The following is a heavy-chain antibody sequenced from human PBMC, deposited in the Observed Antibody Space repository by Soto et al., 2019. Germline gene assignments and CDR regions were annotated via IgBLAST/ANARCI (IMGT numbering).Heavy chain of an antibody. J-gene: IGHJ4*02. CDR2: IYWTDDE. CDR3: VHKGGIDWAPGYFDY. Sequence: QITLKESGPTLVKPTQTLTLTCTFSEFSLSSRGAGVGWIRQSPGKALDWLALIYWTDDERYNPSLRGRLTITKDPSTNQVVLTMTNMAPVDTGTYYCVHKGGIDWAPGYFDYWGQGALVTVSS. D-gene: IGHD3-9*01. CDR1: EFSLSSRGAG. V-gene: IGHV2-5*04.